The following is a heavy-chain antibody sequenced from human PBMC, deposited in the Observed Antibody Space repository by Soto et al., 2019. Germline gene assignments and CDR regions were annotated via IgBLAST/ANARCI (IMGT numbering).Heavy chain of an antibody. CDR2: MYNTGST. V-gene: IGHV4-59*01. Sequence: SETLSLTFTVSGGSISGYGWSWIRQPPGKGLEWIGYMYNTGSTVYNPSFKSRVTISVDTSKNQFSLKLNSVTAADTAVYYCARDLWGYCGTDCYPLDVWGQGTTVTVSS. J-gene: IGHJ6*02. CDR1: GGSISGYG. CDR3: ARDLWGYCGTDCYPLDV. D-gene: IGHD2-21*02.